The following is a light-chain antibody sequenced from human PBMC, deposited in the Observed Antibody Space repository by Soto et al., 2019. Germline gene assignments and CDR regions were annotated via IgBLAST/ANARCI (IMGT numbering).Light chain of an antibody. V-gene: IGKV3-11*01. CDR2: DAS. J-gene: IGKJ5*01. Sequence: EIVLTQSPGTLSLSPGERATLSCRASQNSSYYLAWYQQKPGQAPRLIMYDASNRAPGIPARFSGSGSGTDFTLTISSLEPEDFTVYYCQQRNSWPPAVTFGQGTRLEIK. CDR3: QQRNSWPPAVT. CDR1: QNSSYY.